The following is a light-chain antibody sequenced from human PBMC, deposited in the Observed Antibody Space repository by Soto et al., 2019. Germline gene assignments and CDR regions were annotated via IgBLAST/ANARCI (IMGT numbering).Light chain of an antibody. CDR3: QQYNSYSPRT. J-gene: IGKJ1*01. CDR1: QSVSSN. V-gene: IGKV3-15*01. Sequence: EIVMTQSPATLSVSPGERATLSCRASQSVSSNLAWYQQKPGQAPRLLIYGASTRATGIPARFSGSGSGTEFTLTISSLQSEDFATYYCQQYNSYSPRTFGQGTKVEIK. CDR2: GAS.